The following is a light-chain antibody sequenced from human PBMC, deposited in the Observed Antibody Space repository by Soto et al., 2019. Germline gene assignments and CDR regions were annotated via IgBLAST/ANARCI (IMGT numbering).Light chain of an antibody. V-gene: IGKV3-20*01. J-gene: IGKJ1*01. CDR3: QQCGESPNT. CDR2: PAS. Sequence: EIVLPQSPGTLSLSPGERSTLSCRARQKISSSYLAWYQQKPAQAPRILIYPASNRATGIPDRFSGSGSGTDFPLTNSRLEPEDFAIYYCQQCGESPNTFGQGTQGGYQ. CDR1: QKISSSY.